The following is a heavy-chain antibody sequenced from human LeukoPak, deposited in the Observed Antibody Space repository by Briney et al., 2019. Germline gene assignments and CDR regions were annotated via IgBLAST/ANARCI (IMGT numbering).Heavy chain of an antibody. CDR1: GFTFSSYS. D-gene: IGHD3-3*01. J-gene: IGHJ4*02. CDR3: ARELQTYDFWL. Sequence: GGSLRLSCAASGFTFSSYSMNWVRQAPGKGLEWVSSISSSSSYIYYADSVKGRFTISREYAKNSLYLQMNSLRAEDTAVYYCARELQTYDFWLWGQGTLVTVSS. V-gene: IGHV3-21*01. CDR2: ISSSSSYI.